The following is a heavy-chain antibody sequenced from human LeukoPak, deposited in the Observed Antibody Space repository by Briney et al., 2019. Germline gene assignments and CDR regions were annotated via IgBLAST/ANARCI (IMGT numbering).Heavy chain of an antibody. CDR2: IIPIFHRT. CDR1: GGTIINYA. CDR3: ARDIPGSSGYFNDAFDI. Sequence: SVRVSCKASGGTIINYAINWVRQAPGQGLEWMGRIIPIFHRTNYAQKFQGRLTITTDESTRTAYMELSSLRSEDAAEYYCARDIPGSSGYFNDAFDIWGQGTMVTVSS. J-gene: IGHJ3*02. D-gene: IGHD3-22*01. V-gene: IGHV1-69*05.